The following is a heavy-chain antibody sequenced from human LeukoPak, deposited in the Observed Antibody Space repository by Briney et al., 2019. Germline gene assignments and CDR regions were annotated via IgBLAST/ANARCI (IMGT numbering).Heavy chain of an antibody. CDR3: ARWNYYFDY. V-gene: IGHV1-46*01. CDR1: GYTFTSNY. CDR2: INPSGGST. Sequence: ASVKVSCKASGYTFTSNYMHWVRQAPGQGLEWMGIINPSGGSTSYAQKFQGRVTMTRDMSTSTLYMELRSLRSEDTAVYYCARWNYYFDYWGQGTLVTVSS. D-gene: IGHD1-7*01. J-gene: IGHJ4*02.